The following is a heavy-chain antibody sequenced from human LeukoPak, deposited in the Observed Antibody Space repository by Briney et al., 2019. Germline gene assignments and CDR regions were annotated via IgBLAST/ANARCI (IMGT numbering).Heavy chain of an antibody. CDR3: TRRYGDYNDY. CDR1: GFTFGDYA. Sequence: GGPLRLSCTASGFTFGDYAMSWVRQAPGKGLEWVGFIRSKAYGGTTEYAASVKGRFTISRDDSKSIAYLQMNSLKTEDTAVYYCTRRYGDYNDYWGQGTLVTVSS. D-gene: IGHD4-17*01. J-gene: IGHJ4*02. V-gene: IGHV3-49*04. CDR2: IRSKAYGGTT.